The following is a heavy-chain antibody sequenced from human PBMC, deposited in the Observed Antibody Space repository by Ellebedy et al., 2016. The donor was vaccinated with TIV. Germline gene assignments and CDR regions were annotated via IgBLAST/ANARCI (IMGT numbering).Heavy chain of an antibody. CDR3: ARPDSEDNYMDV. CDR1: GFTFSNYN. Sequence: GGSLRLSXAASGFTFSNYNMNWVRQAPGKGLEWVAVIWNDGSNEDYAASVKGRFTISRDDSNNTLFLQMNSLRGEDTAVYFCARPDSEDNYMDVWGKGTAVTVSS. J-gene: IGHJ6*03. V-gene: IGHV3-33*08. CDR2: IWNDGSNE.